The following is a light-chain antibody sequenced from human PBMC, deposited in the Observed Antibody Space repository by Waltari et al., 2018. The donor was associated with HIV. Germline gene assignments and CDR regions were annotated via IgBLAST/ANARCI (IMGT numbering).Light chain of an antibody. CDR1: KLGGKY. J-gene: IGLJ2*01. V-gene: IGLV3-1*01. CDR2: QDN. Sequence: SYELTQPPSVSVSPGQTASITCSGNKLGGKYASWYQQKPGQSPVLVIYQDNKRPSGIPERVSGSNSGNTATLTISGTQTMDEADYYCEAWDSATGVFGGGTNLTVL. CDR3: EAWDSATGV.